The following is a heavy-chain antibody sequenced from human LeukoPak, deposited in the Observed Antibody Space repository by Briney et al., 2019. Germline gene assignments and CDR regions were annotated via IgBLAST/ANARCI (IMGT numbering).Heavy chain of an antibody. Sequence: SETLSLTCAVYGGSFSGYYWSWIRQPPGKGLEWIGSIYYSGSTYYNPSLKSRVTISVDTSKNQFSLKLSSVTAADTAVYYCATKTSGSSIDYWGQGTLVTVSS. CDR1: GGSFSGYY. D-gene: IGHD3-10*01. CDR3: ATKTSGSSIDY. V-gene: IGHV4-34*01. J-gene: IGHJ4*02. CDR2: IYYSGST.